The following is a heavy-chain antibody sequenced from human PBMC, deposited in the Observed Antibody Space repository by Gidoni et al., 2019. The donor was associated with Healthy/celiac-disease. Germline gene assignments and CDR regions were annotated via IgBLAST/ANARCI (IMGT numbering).Heavy chain of an antibody. V-gene: IGHV3-7*01. CDR1: GFTFSSYW. CDR3: AGFYGSGAPSDY. D-gene: IGHD3-10*01. CDR2: IKQDGSEK. J-gene: IGHJ4*02. Sequence: EVQLVASGGGLVQPGGSLRLSCAASGFTFSSYWMSWVRQAPGKGLEWVANIKQDGSEKYYVDSVKGRFTIARDNAKNSLYLQMNSLRAEDTAVYYCAGFYGSGAPSDYWGQGTLVTVSS.